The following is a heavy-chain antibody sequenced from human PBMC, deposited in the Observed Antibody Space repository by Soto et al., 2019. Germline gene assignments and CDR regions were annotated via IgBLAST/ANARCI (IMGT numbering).Heavy chain of an antibody. Sequence: SSETLSLTCTVSGCSISSGGYYWSWIRQHPGKGLEWIGYIYYSGSTYYNPSLKSRVTISVDTSKNQFSLKLSSVTAADTAVYYCARDRRRTGYSSSWYWFDPWGQGTLVTVSS. D-gene: IGHD6-13*01. J-gene: IGHJ5*02. CDR3: ARDRRRTGYSSSWYWFDP. CDR1: GCSISSGGYY. V-gene: IGHV4-31*03. CDR2: IYYSGST.